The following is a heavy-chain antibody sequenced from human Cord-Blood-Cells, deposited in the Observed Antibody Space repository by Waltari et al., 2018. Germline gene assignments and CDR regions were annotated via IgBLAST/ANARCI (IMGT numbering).Heavy chain of an antibody. Sequence: QVQLQESDPGLVKPSETLSLTCTVSGYSISSGYYWGWIRQPPGKGLEWIGSIYHSGSTYYNPSLKSRVTISVDTSKNQFSLKLSSVTAADTAVYYCARDQTRGSYLYWGQGTLVTVSS. J-gene: IGHJ4*02. V-gene: IGHV4-38-2*02. CDR3: ARDQTRGSYLY. D-gene: IGHD1-26*01. CDR1: GYSISSGYY. CDR2: IYHSGST.